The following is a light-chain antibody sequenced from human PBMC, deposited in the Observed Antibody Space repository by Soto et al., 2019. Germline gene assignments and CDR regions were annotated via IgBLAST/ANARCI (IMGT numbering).Light chain of an antibody. CDR1: GTDVGQYNY. V-gene: IGLV2-8*01. J-gene: IGLJ2*01. CDR3: SSYTSNSTSVL. CDR2: HVS. Sequence: QSALTQPPSASGSLGQSVTISCTGAGTDVGQYNYVSWYQQHPGKAPKLLIHHVSRRPSGVPARFSGSKSGNTASLTVSGLQTEDEADYYCSSYTSNSTSVLFGGGTKLTVL.